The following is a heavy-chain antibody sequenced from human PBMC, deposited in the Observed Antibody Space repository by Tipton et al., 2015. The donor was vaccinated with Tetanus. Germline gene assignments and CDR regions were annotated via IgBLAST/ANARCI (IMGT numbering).Heavy chain of an antibody. D-gene: IGHD2-2*02. Sequence: TLSLTCNVSGASMSSSSYYWDWIRQPPGKGLEWIGSIYYSGSSYYNPSLESRVTMSVDTSRNQFSLNLTSVTAADTAVYYCARHLTSTYTSRYFDYWGLGTLVTVSS. CDR1: GASMSSSSYY. CDR3: ARHLTSTYTSRYFDY. V-gene: IGHV4-39*01. J-gene: IGHJ4*02. CDR2: IYYSGSS.